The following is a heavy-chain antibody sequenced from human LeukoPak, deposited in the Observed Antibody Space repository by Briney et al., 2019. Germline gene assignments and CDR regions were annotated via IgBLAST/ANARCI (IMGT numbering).Heavy chain of an antibody. D-gene: IGHD4-23*01. CDR3: AKDRGYGGNSALDY. Sequence: GASLRLFCATSGFTFSSYGMSWVRQAPGKGLEWVSAISGSSGTAYYADSVKGRFTISRDNSKNTLYLQMNSLRAEDTAVYYCAKDRGYGGNSALDYWGQGTLVIVSS. CDR2: ISGSSGTA. V-gene: IGHV3-23*01. J-gene: IGHJ4*02. CDR1: GFTFSSYG.